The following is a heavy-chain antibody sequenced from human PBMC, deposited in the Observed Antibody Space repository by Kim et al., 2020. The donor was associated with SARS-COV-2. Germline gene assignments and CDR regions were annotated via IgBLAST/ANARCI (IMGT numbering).Heavy chain of an antibody. CDR2: ISGDGGST. D-gene: IGHD3-9*01. CDR3: AKGLYEYYDILTGYFVY. Sequence: GGSLRLSCAASGFTFDDYAMHWVRQAPGKGLEWVSLISGDGGSTYYADSVKGRFTISRDNSKNSLYLQMNSLRTEDTALYYCAKGLYEYYDILTGYFVYWGQGTLVNVSS. V-gene: IGHV3-43*02. J-gene: IGHJ4*02. CDR1: GFTFDDYA.